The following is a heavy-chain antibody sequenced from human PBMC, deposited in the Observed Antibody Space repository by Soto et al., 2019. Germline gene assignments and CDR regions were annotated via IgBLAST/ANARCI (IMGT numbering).Heavy chain of an antibody. V-gene: IGHV3-48*01. CDR1: GSTFSSYS. D-gene: IGHD4-17*01. CDR2: ISSSSSTI. Sequence: PGGSLRLSCAASGSTFSSYSMNWVRQAPGKGLEWVSYISSSSSTIYYADSVKGRFTISRDNAKNSLYLQMNSLRAEDTAVYYCARVNYGDNPPLQNDYMDVWGKGTTVTVSS. J-gene: IGHJ6*03. CDR3: ARVNYGDNPPLQNDYMDV.